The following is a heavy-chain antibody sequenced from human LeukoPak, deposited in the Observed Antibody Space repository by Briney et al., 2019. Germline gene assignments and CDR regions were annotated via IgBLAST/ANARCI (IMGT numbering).Heavy chain of an antibody. CDR2: IQYDGSYK. CDR1: GFTFSSYG. Sequence: GGSLRLSCAASGFTFSSYGMHWVRQAPGKGLEWVAFIQYDGSYKYYADSVKGRFTISRDNSKSTLYLQMNSLRAEDTAVYYCAKDLAAADPFNYWGQGTLVTVSS. V-gene: IGHV3-30*02. CDR3: AKDLAAADPFNY. D-gene: IGHD6-13*01. J-gene: IGHJ4*02.